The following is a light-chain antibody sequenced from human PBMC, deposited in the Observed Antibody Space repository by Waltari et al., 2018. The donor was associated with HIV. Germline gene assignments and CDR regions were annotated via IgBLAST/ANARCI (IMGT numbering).Light chain of an antibody. CDR2: EVN. Sequence: QSALTQPASVSGSRGQSITISCTGPSSDIGSYKHVSWYQHPPAKAPKLIIYEVNSRPSGISSRFSGSKSGNTASLTISGLQAEDEADYYCCSYAGTYIVFGTGTEVTVL. V-gene: IGLV2-14*01. J-gene: IGLJ1*01. CDR1: SSDIGSYKH. CDR3: CSYAGTYIV.